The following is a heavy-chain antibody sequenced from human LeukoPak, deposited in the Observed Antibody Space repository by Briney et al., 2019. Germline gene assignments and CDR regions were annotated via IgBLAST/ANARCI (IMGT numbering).Heavy chain of an antibody. Sequence: SETLSLTCTVSGYSISSGYYWGWIRQPPGKGLEWIGTIYHSGRTDYNPSLKSRATISVDTSKNQFSLKLTSVTAADTAVYYCARGRVEMATIDFDYWGQGTLVTVSS. V-gene: IGHV4-38-2*02. CDR3: ARGRVEMATIDFDY. D-gene: IGHD5-24*01. CDR2: IYHSGRT. J-gene: IGHJ4*02. CDR1: GYSISSGYY.